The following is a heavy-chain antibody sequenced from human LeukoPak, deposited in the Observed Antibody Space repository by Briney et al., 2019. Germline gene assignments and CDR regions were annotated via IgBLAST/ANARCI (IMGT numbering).Heavy chain of an antibody. CDR1: GGSISSYY. J-gene: IGHJ5*02. CDR2: IYNSGGT. Sequence: SETLSLTCTVSGGSISSYYWSWVRQPPGKGLEWIGDIYNSGGTNYNPSLTSRVTTSVDTSKNKFSLKLSSVTAADTGVYYTARYSGNSNGGFAPGGGGTLSPSPQ. CDR3: ARYSGNSNGGFAP. V-gene: IGHV4-59*01. D-gene: IGHD6-13*01.